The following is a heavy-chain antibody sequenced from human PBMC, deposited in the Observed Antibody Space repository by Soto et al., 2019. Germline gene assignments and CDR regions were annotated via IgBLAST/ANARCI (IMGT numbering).Heavy chain of an antibody. CDR1: GFTVSSNY. D-gene: IGHD3-16*01. CDR2: IYSGGST. J-gene: IGHJ3*02. CDR3: ARVGGRFVWDVKNDAFDM. V-gene: IGHV3-53*01. Sequence: GGSLRLSCAASGFTVSSNYMSWVRQAPGKGLEWVSVIYSGGSTYYADSVRGRFTISRDNSKNTLYLQMKSLRAEDTAVYYCARVGGRFVWDVKNDAFDMWGRGTMVTVSS.